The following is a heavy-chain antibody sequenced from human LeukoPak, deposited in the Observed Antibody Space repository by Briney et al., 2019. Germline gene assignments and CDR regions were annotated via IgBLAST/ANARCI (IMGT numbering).Heavy chain of an antibody. CDR1: SDSISNSAYH. V-gene: IGHV4-39*07. D-gene: IGHD2-21*02. Sequence: RTSETLSLTCAVSSDSISNSAYHWGWIRQPPGRGLEWIGTIYYSRGTYYNPSLKSRVTISVDTSKNQFSLKLSSVTAADTAVYYCARALVTAILYEDWGQGTLVTVSS. CDR3: ARALVTAILYED. CDR2: IYYSRGT. J-gene: IGHJ4*02.